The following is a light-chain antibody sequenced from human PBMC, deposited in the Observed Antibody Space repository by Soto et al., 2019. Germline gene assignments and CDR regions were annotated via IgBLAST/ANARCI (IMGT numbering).Light chain of an antibody. V-gene: IGKV1-39*01. Sequence: IQMTQSPSSLSASVGDRVTITCRASQSIANYLNWYQQKPGKAPKLLIYAASTLESGVPSRFSGSGSGTDFTLTISSLQPEDFATYYCQQSYNSPKTFGQGPRWIS. CDR2: AAS. J-gene: IGKJ1*01. CDR1: QSIANY. CDR3: QQSYNSPKT.